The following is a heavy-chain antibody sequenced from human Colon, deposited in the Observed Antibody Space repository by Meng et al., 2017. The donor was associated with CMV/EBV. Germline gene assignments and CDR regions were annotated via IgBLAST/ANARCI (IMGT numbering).Heavy chain of an antibody. J-gene: IGHJ6*02. CDR3: ARESMVAVSRYFYYVMDV. V-gene: IGHV4-61*01. Sequence: GSLSLTCTVSGGSVSTANYYWSWVRQPPGKGLEWIGYISYNGKTNYNPSLKSRVTITRDTSKNQFSLELTSVTAADTAFYYCARESMVAVSRYFYYVMDVWGQGTTVTVSS. CDR1: GGSVSTANYY. CDR2: ISYNGKT. D-gene: IGHD2-8*01.